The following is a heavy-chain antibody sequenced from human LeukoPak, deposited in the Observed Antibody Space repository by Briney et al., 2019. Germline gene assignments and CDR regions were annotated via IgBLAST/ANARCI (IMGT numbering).Heavy chain of an antibody. Sequence: GASVKVSCKASGYTFTSYYMHWVRQAPGQGLEWMGWISAYNGNTNYAQKLQGRVTMTTDTSTSTAYMELRSLRSDDTAVYYCARGAYSSGWYEHAFDIWGQGTMVTVSS. CDR3: ARGAYSSGWYEHAFDI. D-gene: IGHD6-19*01. CDR1: GYTFTSYY. CDR2: ISAYNGNT. V-gene: IGHV1-18*04. J-gene: IGHJ3*02.